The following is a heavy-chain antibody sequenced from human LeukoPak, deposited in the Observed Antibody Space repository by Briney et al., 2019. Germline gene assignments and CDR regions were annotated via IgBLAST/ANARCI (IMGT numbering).Heavy chain of an antibody. CDR3: ARDKATVTTFYYYYYYMDV. J-gene: IGHJ6*03. CDR2: INPNSGST. D-gene: IGHD4-17*01. Sequence: ASVKVSCKASGYTFTGYYMHWVRQAPGQGLEWMGWINPNSGSTNYAQKFQGRVTMTRDTSISTAYMELSRLRSDDTAVYYCARDKATVTTFYYYYYYMDVWGKGTTVTVSS. CDR1: GYTFTGYY. V-gene: IGHV1-2*02.